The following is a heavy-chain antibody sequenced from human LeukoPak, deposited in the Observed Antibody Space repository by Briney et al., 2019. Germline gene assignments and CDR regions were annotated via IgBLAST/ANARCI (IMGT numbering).Heavy chain of an antibody. CDR1: GFIFSTYW. CDR2: IKQDGSEK. Sequence: GGSLRLSCAASGFIFSTYWMSWVRQAPGKGLEWVANIKQDGSEKYYVDSVKGRFTISRDNAKNSLYLQMNSLRAEDTAVYYCARYQGGGWDVWGQGTTVTVSS. D-gene: IGHD6-25*01. V-gene: IGHV3-7*01. CDR3: ARYQGGGWDV. J-gene: IGHJ6*02.